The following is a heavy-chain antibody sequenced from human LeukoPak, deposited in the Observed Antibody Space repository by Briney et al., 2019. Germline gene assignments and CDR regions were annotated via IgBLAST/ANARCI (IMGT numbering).Heavy chain of an antibody. CDR2: ISSSSTII. Sequence: GGSLRLSCAASGFTFSSYSMNWVRQAPGKGLEWDSCISSSSTIIYYADSVKGRFTISRDNAKNSLYLQMNSLRAEDTAVYYCARGIAARPEYWGQGTLVIVSS. J-gene: IGHJ4*02. D-gene: IGHD6-6*01. CDR1: GFTFSSYS. V-gene: IGHV3-48*01. CDR3: ARGIAARPEY.